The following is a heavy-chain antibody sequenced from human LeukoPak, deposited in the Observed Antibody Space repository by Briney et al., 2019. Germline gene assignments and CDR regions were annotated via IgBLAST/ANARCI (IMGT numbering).Heavy chain of an antibody. CDR1: GFTFSSYA. J-gene: IGHJ4*02. CDR3: AKVPHSSGQPLDY. D-gene: IGHD3-22*01. Sequence: AGGSLRLSCAASGFTFSSYAMSWVRQGPGKGLEWVSAISDSGGSTYYADSVKGRFTISRDNSKSTLYLQMNSLRAEDTAVYYCAKVPHSSGQPLDYWGQGTLVTVSS. CDR2: ISDSGGST. V-gene: IGHV3-23*01.